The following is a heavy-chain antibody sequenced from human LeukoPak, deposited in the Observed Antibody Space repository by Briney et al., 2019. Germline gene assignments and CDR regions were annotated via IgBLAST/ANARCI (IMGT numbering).Heavy chain of an antibody. J-gene: IGHJ6*02. Sequence: ASVKVSCKASGYTFTSYGISWVRQAPGQGLEWMGWISAYNGNTNYAQKLQGRVTMTRNTSISTAYMELSSLRSEDTAVYYCARDYGDYALFYYYYGMDVWGQGTTVTVSS. V-gene: IGHV1-18*01. CDR3: ARDYGDYALFYYYYGMDV. CDR2: ISAYNGNT. D-gene: IGHD4-17*01. CDR1: GYTFTSYG.